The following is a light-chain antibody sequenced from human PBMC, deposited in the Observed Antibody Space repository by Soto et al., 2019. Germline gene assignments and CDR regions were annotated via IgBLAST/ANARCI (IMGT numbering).Light chain of an antibody. J-gene: IGLJ2*01. CDR3: AAWDITLTAVV. CDR2: DND. CDR1: SSNIGINY. V-gene: IGLV1-51*01. Sequence: QSVLTQPPSVSAAPGQKVSISCSGSSSNIGINYVSWYQQVPGTAPKLLIYDNDKRPSWNLDRFSGSKSGTSATLGIAGLQTGDEADYYSAAWDITLTAVVFGGGTKVTVL.